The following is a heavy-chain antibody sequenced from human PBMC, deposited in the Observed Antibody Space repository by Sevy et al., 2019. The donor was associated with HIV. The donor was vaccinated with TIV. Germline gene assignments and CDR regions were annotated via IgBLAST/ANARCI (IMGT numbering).Heavy chain of an antibody. Sequence: ASVKVSCKVSGYTLTQFSMHWVRQAPGKGLEWMTTFDPEDGYPEDGKTIYAQKFLGRVTMTEDTSTDTAYMELCSLRSDDTAVYHCATTKDYYDSSGYPFDYWGQGTLVTVSS. CDR2: FDPEDGYPEDGKT. CDR3: ATTKDYYDSSGYPFDY. CDR1: GYTLTQFS. D-gene: IGHD3-22*01. V-gene: IGHV1-24*01. J-gene: IGHJ4*02.